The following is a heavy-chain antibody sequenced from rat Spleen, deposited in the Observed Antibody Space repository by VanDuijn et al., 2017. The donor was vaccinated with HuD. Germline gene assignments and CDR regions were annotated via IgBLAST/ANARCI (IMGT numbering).Heavy chain of an antibody. CDR1: GFSLTSYH. J-gene: IGHJ2*01. Sequence: QVQLKESGPGPVQPSQTLSLTCTVSGFSLTSYHVSWVRQPPGKGLEWMGVMWTGGSTAYNSALKSRLSISRDTSKNQVFLKMNSLQSEDTTTYYCARGIYYFEYWGQGVMVTVSS. CDR2: MWTGGST. V-gene: IGHV2-43*01. CDR3: ARGIYYFEY.